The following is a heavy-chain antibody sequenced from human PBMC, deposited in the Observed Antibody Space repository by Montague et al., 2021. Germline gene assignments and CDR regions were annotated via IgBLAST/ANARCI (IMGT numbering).Heavy chain of an antibody. CDR3: ATGFNTWTYGIFC. D-gene: IGHD1-7*01. J-gene: IGHJ4*02. Sequence: SLRLSCAASGFTFSNAWMSWVRQAPGKGLEWVGRIKRKTDGGTTDYAAPVKGRFTISRDDSKNTLYLQMNSLETEDTAVYYCATGFNTWTYGIFCCGQGSLVTVSS. CDR1: GFTFSNAW. V-gene: IGHV3-15*01. CDR2: IKRKTDGGTT.